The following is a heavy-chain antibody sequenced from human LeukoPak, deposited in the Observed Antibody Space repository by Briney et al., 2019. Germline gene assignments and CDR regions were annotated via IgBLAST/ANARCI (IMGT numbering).Heavy chain of an antibody. V-gene: IGHV3-33*01. Sequence: GGSLRLSCAASGFPFSSYGLHWVRQAPGKGLEWVAVMSKDGSIIHHADSVKGRFTISRDNFKNTLYLQMNSLRAEDTAVYYCAREVVAALPGAMEDAFDIWGQGTMVTVSS. J-gene: IGHJ3*02. D-gene: IGHD2-15*01. CDR2: MSKDGSII. CDR1: GFPFSSYG. CDR3: AREVVAALPGAMEDAFDI.